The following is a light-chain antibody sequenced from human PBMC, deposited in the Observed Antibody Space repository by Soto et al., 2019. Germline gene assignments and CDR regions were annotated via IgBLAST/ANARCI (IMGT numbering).Light chain of an antibody. CDR3: QQYNNWWS. CDR2: GAS. V-gene: IGKV3-15*01. J-gene: IGKJ1*01. CDR1: QSVSSN. Sequence: EIVMTQSPATLSVSQGEIATLSCSASQSVSSNLAWYQQKPGQAPRLLIYGASTRATGIPARCSGSRSGTAYTLTTSSLQSEDFEVYYCQQYNNWWSLGRGTKVEIK.